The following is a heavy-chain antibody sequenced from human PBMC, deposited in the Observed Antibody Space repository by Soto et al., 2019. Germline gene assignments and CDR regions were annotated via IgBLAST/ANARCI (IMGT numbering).Heavy chain of an antibody. J-gene: IGHJ5*02. CDR1: GFTFSSYW. CDR3: ARGSGSSSS. CDR2: INEDGSRK. V-gene: IGHV3-7*05. D-gene: IGHD6-6*01. Sequence: EVQLEESGGGLVQPGGSLRLSYAASGFTFSSYWMSWVRQAPGRGLEGVANINEDGSRKYYVDSVKGRFTISRDNAKNSLSLQMNSLRADDTAVYYCARGSGSSSSWGQGTLVTVSS.